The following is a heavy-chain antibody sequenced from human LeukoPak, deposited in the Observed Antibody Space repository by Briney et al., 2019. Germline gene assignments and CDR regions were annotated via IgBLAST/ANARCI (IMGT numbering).Heavy chain of an antibody. Sequence: ASVKVSCKTSGQSFTIYTLHWVRQAPGQRLEWMGWINAADGNTKYSQKFQGRVTMTRDTSTSTVYMELSSLRSEDTAVYYCAASLGGNSGGAFDIWGQGTMVTVSS. CDR3: AASLGGNSGGAFDI. CDR1: GQSFTIYT. V-gene: IGHV1-3*01. D-gene: IGHD4-23*01. CDR2: INAADGNT. J-gene: IGHJ3*02.